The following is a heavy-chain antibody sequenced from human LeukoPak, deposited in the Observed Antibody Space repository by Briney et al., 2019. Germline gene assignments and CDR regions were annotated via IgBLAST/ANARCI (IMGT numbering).Heavy chain of an antibody. CDR2: ISYDGSNK. D-gene: IGHD3-3*01. J-gene: IGHJ6*03. CDR3: ARDLTIFGVVVAYYMDV. Sequence: GRSLRLSCAASGFTFSSYGMHWVRQAPGKGLEWVAVISYDGSNKYYTDSVKGRFTISRDNSKNTLYLQMNSLRAEDTAVYYCARDLTIFGVVVAYYMDVWGKGTTVTVSS. V-gene: IGHV3-30*03. CDR1: GFTFSSYG.